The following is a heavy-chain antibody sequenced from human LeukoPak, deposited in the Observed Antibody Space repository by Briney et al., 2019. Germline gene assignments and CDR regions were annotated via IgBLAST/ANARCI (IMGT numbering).Heavy chain of an antibody. V-gene: IGHV4-59*01. Sequence: PSETLSLTCTVSGGSLSSYYWSWIRQPPGKGLEWIWYIYYSGSTNYNPSLKSRDTISVDTSKHQFSLELSSVTAADTAVYYCARGDSLDYWVQGTLVTVSS. CDR2: IYYSGST. J-gene: IGHJ4*02. CDR1: GGSLSSYY. CDR3: ARGDSLDY.